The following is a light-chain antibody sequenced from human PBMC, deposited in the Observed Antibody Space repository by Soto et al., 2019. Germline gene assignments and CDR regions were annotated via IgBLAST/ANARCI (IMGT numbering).Light chain of an antibody. CDR3: QHYDNFSQA. CDR1: QNISNY. CDR2: DAS. V-gene: IGKV1-33*01. Sequence: PMPQSPSPLSASVGDRFIITSQAIQNISNYLDWYQQKPGKAPKLLIYDASNLETGVPSRFSGSGSGTDFTFTISSLQPEDIATYYCQHYDNFSQAFGQGTKVDIK. J-gene: IGKJ1*01.